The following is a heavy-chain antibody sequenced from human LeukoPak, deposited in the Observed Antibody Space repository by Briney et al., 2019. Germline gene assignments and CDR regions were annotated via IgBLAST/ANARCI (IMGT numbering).Heavy chain of an antibody. V-gene: IGHV3-30*02. J-gene: IGHJ6*03. CDR2: IRYDGSKK. CDR3: AKDGGAVVVPASIVGYYYYMDV. CDR1: GFTFSSYG. Sequence: GGSLRLSCAASGFTFSSYGMHWVRQAPGKGLEWVAFIRYDGSKKYYADSVKGRFTISRDNSKNTLYLQMNSLRAEDTAVYHCAKDGGAVVVPASIVGYYYYMDVWGKGTTVTVSS. D-gene: IGHD2-2*01.